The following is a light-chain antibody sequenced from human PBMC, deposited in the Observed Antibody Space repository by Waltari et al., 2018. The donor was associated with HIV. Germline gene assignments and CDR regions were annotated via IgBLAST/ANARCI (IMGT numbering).Light chain of an antibody. Sequence: QSALTQPASVSGSPGQSITISCPGTSSDIGEYNYAPWFQHHPTKAPKLIILEVNYRPAGGPIRYSGSNSGNTASLTISGLQAEDEADYYCSSYTTVYTWVFGGGTKLTVL. CDR2: EVN. CDR1: SSDIGEYNY. CDR3: SSYTTVYTWV. J-gene: IGLJ3*02. V-gene: IGLV2-14*01.